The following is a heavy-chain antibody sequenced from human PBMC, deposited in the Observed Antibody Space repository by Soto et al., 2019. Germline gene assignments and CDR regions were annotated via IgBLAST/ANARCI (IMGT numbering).Heavy chain of an antibody. CDR2: IYPGGTT. V-gene: IGHV3-53*01. CDR3: HGYGY. CDR1: GVTVSSTNY. D-gene: IGHD5-12*01. Sequence: EVQLVESGGGLIQPGGSLRLSCVVSGVTVSSTNYMSWVLQAPVKGLEWVSVIYPGGTTFYAHSVKVRFTISRDNSKNSLYLQMHSLRAKDTAVYYCHGYGYWGQGTLVTVSS. J-gene: IGHJ4*02.